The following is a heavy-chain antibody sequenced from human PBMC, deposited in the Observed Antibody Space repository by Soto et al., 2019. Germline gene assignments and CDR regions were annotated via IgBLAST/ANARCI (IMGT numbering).Heavy chain of an antibody. V-gene: IGHV4-34*01. D-gene: IGHD6-19*01. CDR3: ARGWGAVADY. CDR1: GGSFTGYY. Sequence: QVQLQQWGAGLLKPSETLSLTCAVYGGSFTGYYWSWIRQPPGKGLEWIGEINHSGSTNYNPSLXSXVXIAXDTSKNQFSLKLSSVTAADTAVYYCARGWGAVADYWGQGTLVTVSS. CDR2: INHSGST. J-gene: IGHJ4*02.